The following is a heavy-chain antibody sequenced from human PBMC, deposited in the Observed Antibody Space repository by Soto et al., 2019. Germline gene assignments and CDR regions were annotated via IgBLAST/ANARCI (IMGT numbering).Heavy chain of an antibody. CDR2: IWYDGSNK. Sequence: QVQLVESGGGVVQPGTSLRLSCVASGFTFSSCVMHWVRQAPGKGLEWVAVIWYDGSNKYYADSVKGRFTISRDNSKNTLYLQMNSLRAEDTGVYYCAAGTANFQHWGQGTLVTVSS. V-gene: IGHV3-33*01. D-gene: IGHD1-7*01. CDR1: GFTFSSCV. CDR3: AAGTANFQH. J-gene: IGHJ1*01.